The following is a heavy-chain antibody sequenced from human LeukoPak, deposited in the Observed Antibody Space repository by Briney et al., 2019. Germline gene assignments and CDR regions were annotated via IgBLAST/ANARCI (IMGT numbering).Heavy chain of an antibody. Sequence: SETLSFTCAVYGGSFSGYYWSWIRQPPGKGLEWIGEINHSGSTNYNPSLKSRVTISVDTSKNQFSLKLSSVTAADTAVYYCARGRSITIFGVVIQYYYYMDVWGKGTTVTVSS. CDR3: ARGRSITIFGVVIQYYYYMDV. CDR2: INHSGST. CDR1: GGSFSGYY. J-gene: IGHJ6*03. V-gene: IGHV4-34*01. D-gene: IGHD3-3*01.